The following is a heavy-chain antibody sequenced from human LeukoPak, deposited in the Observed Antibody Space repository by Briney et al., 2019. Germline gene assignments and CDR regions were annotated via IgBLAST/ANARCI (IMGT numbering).Heavy chain of an antibody. CDR3: ARGVAYYYYMDV. CDR1: GFTFSDYY. Sequence: GGSLRLSCAASGFTFSDYYMSWIRQAPGKGLEWVSYISSSGSTIHHADSVKGRFTISRDNAKNSLYLQMNSLRAEDTAVYYCARGVAYYYYMDVWGKGTTVTVSS. CDR2: ISSSGSTI. J-gene: IGHJ6*03. V-gene: IGHV3-11*01.